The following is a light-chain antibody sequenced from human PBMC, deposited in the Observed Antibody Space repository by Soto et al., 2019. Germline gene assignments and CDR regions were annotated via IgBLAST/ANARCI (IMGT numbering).Light chain of an antibody. CDR3: SSYTSSSTLDV. Sequence: QSALTQPASVCGSPGQSITISCAGTTSDVGGYNYVSWYQHHPGKAPKLMIYEVSNRPSGISNRFSGSKSGNTASLTISGLQAEDEAHYYCSSYTSSSTLDVFGTGTKVT. CDR2: EVS. V-gene: IGLV2-14*01. J-gene: IGLJ1*01. CDR1: TSDVGGYNY.